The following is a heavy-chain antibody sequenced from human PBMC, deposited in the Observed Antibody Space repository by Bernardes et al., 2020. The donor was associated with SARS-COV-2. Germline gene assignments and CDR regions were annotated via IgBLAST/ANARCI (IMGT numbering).Heavy chain of an antibody. CDR3: AADRLGLRFLEWLSPPGYYYYGMDV. Sequence: SVKVSCMASGFTFTSSAVQWVRQARGQRLEWIGWIVVGSGNTNYAQKFQERVTITRDMSTSTAYMELSSLRSEDTAVYYCAADRLGLRFLEWLSPPGYYYYGMDVWGQGTTVTVSS. CDR2: IVVGSGNT. D-gene: IGHD3-3*01. J-gene: IGHJ6*02. V-gene: IGHV1-58*01. CDR1: GFTFTSSA.